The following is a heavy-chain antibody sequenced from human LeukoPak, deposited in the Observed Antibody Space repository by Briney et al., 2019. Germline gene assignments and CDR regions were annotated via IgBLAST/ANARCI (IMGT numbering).Heavy chain of an antibody. CDR1: GFTFSRYW. CDR2: INSDGSST. CDR3: VLDLFSSFAFDI. D-gene: IGHD3/OR15-3a*01. J-gene: IGHJ3*02. Sequence: GGSLRLSCAAFGFTFSRYWMHWVRQAPGKGLLWVSRINSDGSSTYYADSVKGRFTTSRDNAKNALHLQMNSLTAEDTAVYYCVLDLFSSFAFDIWGQGTMVTVSS. V-gene: IGHV3-74*01.